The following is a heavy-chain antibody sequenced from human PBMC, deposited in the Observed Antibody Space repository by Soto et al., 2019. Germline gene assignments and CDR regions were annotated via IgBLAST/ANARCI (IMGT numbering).Heavy chain of an antibody. CDR1: GYTFTSYG. J-gene: IGHJ3*02. Sequence: GAVVKVSCKASGYTFTSYGISWVRQAPGQGLEWMGWISAYNGNTNYAQKLQGRVTMTTDTSTSTAYMELRSLRSDDTAVYYCARGIAVPPADAFDIWGQGTMVTVSS. V-gene: IGHV1-18*04. CDR3: ARGIAVPPADAFDI. D-gene: IGHD6-19*01. CDR2: ISAYNGNT.